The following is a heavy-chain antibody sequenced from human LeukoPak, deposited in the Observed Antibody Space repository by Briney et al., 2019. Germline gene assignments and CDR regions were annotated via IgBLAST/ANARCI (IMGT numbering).Heavy chain of an antibody. CDR1: GYTFTGYY. V-gene: IGHV1-2*02. Sequence: GASVKVSCKASGYTFTGYYMQRVRQAPGQGLEWMGWINPNSGATDYARKFQGRVTMTRDTSISTAYMELSRLTSDDTAVYYCARDSVERRPGFDIWGPGTMVTVSS. CDR2: INPNSGAT. D-gene: IGHD1-1*01. J-gene: IGHJ3*02. CDR3: ARDSVERRPGFDI.